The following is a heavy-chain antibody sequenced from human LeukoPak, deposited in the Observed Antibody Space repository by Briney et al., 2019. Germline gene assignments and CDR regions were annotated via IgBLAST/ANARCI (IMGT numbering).Heavy chain of an antibody. CDR1: GFTFSSYA. CDR2: ISYDGSNK. Sequence: PGRSLRLSCAASGFTFSSYAMHWVRQAPGKGLEWVAVISYDGSNKYYADSVKGRFTISRDNSKNTLYLQMNSLRAEDTAVYYCAVHPHGQQLALGYFDYWGQGTLVTVSS. D-gene: IGHD6-13*01. V-gene: IGHV3-30*04. J-gene: IGHJ4*02. CDR3: AVHPHGQQLALGYFDY.